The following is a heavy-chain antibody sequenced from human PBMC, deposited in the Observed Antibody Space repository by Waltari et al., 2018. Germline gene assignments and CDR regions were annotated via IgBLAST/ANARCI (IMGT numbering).Heavy chain of an antibody. V-gene: IGHV3-9*01. CDR3: AKDSNYYGSGSYYNDAFDI. Sequence: EVQLVESGGGLVQPGRSLRLSCAASGFTFDDYAMHWVRQAPGKGLEWVSGISLNSGSIGYADSVKGRFTISRDNAKNSLYLQMNSLRAEDTALYYCAKDSNYYGSGSYYNDAFDIWGQGTMVTVSS. D-gene: IGHD3-10*01. CDR1: GFTFDDYA. CDR2: ISLNSGSI. J-gene: IGHJ3*02.